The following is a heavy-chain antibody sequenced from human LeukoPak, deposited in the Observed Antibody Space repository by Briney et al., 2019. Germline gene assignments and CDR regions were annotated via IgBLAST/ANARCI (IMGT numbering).Heavy chain of an antibody. CDR1: GGSIRSYY. J-gene: IGHJ4*02. CDR2: ISYTGST. CDR3: ASVDTVLGGKVDY. Sequence: SETLSLTCIVSGGSIRSYYWNWIRQPPGKGLEWIGYISYTGSTNYNPSLKSRVTISVDTSKNQFSLKLSSVTAADTAVYYCASVDTVLGGKVDYWGQGTLVTVSS. D-gene: IGHD5-18*01. V-gene: IGHV4-59*08.